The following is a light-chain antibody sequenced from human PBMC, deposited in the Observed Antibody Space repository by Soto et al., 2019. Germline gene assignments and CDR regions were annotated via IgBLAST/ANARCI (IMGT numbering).Light chain of an antibody. J-gene: IGKJ4*01. Sequence: DIQMTQSASSLPASVGDTVTISCQASQDISKYLNWFQQKPGKAPKLLIYDVFNVETGVPSRFSGRGSGTDFTLIISNLQPEDFATNSCQQYDQLPITFGGGTKVDI. CDR3: QQYDQLPIT. CDR2: DVF. CDR1: QDISKY. V-gene: IGKV1-33*01.